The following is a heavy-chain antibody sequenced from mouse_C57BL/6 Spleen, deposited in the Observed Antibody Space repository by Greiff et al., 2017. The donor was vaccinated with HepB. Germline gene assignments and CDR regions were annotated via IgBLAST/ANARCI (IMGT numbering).Heavy chain of an antibody. J-gene: IGHJ3*01. CDR2: ISYDGSN. CDR1: GYSITSGYY. D-gene: IGHD2-4*01. V-gene: IGHV3-6*01. CDR3: ARDEGGLRKAWFAY. Sequence: EVKLMESGPGLVKPSQSLSLTCSVTGYSITSGYYWNWIRQFPGNKLEWMGYISYDGSNNYNPSLKNRISITRDTSKNQFFLKLNSVTTEDTATYYCARDEGGLRKAWFAYWGQGTLVTVSA.